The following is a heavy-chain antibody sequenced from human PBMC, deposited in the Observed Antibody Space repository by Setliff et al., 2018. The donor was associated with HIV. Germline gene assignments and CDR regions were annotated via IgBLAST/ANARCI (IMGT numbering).Heavy chain of an antibody. D-gene: IGHD2-2*01. CDR3: ARFDHASIEY. V-gene: IGHV4-31*03. CDR2: IYYSGST. J-gene: IGHJ4*02. CDR1: GGSISSGDYY. Sequence: SETLSLTCTVSGGSISSGDYYWSWIRQHPGKGLEWIGYIYYSGSTYYNPALKSRVTISVDTSKNQFSLKLSSVTAADTAVYYCARFDHASIEYWGQGTLVTVSS.